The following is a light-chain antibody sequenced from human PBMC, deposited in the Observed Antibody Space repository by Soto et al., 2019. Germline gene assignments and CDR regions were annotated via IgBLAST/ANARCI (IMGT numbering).Light chain of an antibody. CDR3: QQYGSSPPWT. V-gene: IGKV3-20*01. Sequence: EIVLTQSPGTLSLSPGERATLSCRASKSVSSSYLAWYQQKPGQAPRLLIYGSSSRATGISDRFSGSRTGTDFTLTISRLEPEDVAVYYCQQYGSSPPWTFGQGTKVEIK. J-gene: IGKJ1*01. CDR2: GSS. CDR1: KSVSSSY.